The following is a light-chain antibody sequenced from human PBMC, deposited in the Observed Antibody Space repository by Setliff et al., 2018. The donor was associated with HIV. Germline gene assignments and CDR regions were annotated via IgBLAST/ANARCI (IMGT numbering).Light chain of an antibody. CDR1: IIGRES. Sequence: YELTQPPSVSVAPGKTARIPCGADIIGRESVHWYQQKPGQAPVLVVSDDSDRPSGIPERFSGSISGNTATLTITRVEAGDEADYYCQVCDTSSDHYVFGTGTKVTVL. CDR3: QVCDTSSDHYV. CDR2: DDS. V-gene: IGLV3-21*03. J-gene: IGLJ1*01.